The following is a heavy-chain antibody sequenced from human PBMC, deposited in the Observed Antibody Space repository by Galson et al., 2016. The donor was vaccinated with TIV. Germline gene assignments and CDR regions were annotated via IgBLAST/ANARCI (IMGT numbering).Heavy chain of an antibody. CDR1: GGSISSGNYY. Sequence: TLSLTCTVSGGSISSGNYYWSWIRQPAGKGLEWIGRIYTNGITNYNPSLKNRVTLSADTSENQFSLKPESVTAADTAVYYCARVPPAGHHWYFDLWGRGTLVTVSS. J-gene: IGHJ2*01. V-gene: IGHV4-61*02. CDR2: IYTNGIT. D-gene: IGHD2-15*01. CDR3: ARVPPAGHHWYFDL.